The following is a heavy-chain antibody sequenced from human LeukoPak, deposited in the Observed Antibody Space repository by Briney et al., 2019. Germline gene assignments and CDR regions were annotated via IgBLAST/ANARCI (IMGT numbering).Heavy chain of an antibody. V-gene: IGHV3-11*01. D-gene: IGHD1-26*01. CDR3: ARRRDSGSLQHFDY. Sequence: GGSLRLSCAASGFTFSDYYMSWIRQAPGKGLEWVSYISSSGTTIYYADSVKGRFTISKDNAKNSLYLQMNSLRAEDTAVYYCARRRDSGSLQHFDYWGQGTLVTVSS. CDR2: ISSSGTTI. CDR1: GFTFSDYY. J-gene: IGHJ4*02.